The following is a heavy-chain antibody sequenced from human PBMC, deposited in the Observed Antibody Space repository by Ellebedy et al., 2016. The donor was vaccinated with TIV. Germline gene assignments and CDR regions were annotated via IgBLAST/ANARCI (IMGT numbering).Heavy chain of an antibody. CDR3: ARIGIGTARVGYDY. Sequence: DSVKGRFTISRDNAKNSLYLRMRSLRAEDTAVYYCARIGIGTARVGYDYWGQGTLVTVSS. J-gene: IGHJ4*02. D-gene: IGHD2/OR15-2a*01. V-gene: IGHV3-7*01.